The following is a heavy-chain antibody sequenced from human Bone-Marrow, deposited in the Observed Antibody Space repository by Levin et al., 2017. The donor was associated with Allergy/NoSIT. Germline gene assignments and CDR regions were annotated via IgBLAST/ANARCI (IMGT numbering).Heavy chain of an antibody. CDR2: IYKSGSS. CDR3: ARQTTVVGEVATQAFDP. V-gene: IGHV4-39*01. D-gene: IGHD1-1*01. CDR1: GGSINTADFY. Sequence: SQTLSLPCTVSGGSINTADFYWGWIRQSPEKGLEWIGTIYKSGSSYSNPSLQSRVTLFIDTSKNQFSLQLSSVAAPDTAIYYCARQTTVVGEVATQAFDPWGQGTLVTVSS. J-gene: IGHJ5*02.